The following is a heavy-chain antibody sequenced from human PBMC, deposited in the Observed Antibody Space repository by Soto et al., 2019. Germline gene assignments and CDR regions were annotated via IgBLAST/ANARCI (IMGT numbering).Heavy chain of an antibody. V-gene: IGHV3-23*01. CDR2: ISGSGGST. Sequence: EVQLLESGGGLVQPGGSLRLSCAASGFTFSSYAMSWVRQAPGKGLGWVSAISGSGGSTYYADSVKGRFTISRDNSKNTLYLQMNSLRAEDTAVYYCAKDHGIVVVINYFDYWGQGTLVTVSS. CDR1: GFTFSSYA. D-gene: IGHD3-22*01. J-gene: IGHJ4*02. CDR3: AKDHGIVVVINYFDY.